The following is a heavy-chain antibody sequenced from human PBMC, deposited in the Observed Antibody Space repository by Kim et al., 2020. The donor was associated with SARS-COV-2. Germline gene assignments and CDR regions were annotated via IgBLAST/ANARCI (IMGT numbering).Heavy chain of an antibody. CDR3: ARGVITTGFDY. J-gene: IGHJ4*02. V-gene: IGHV4-34*01. D-gene: IGHD3-22*01. CDR2: ST. Sequence: STHYNPSLKSRLTISIDTSKNHLSLKLTSVTAADTAAYYCARGVITTGFDYWGQGTLVTVSS.